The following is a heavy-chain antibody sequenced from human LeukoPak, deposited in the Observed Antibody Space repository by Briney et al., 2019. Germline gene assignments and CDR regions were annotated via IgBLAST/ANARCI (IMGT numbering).Heavy chain of an antibody. Sequence: SETLSLTCSVSGASINSHYWTWIRQPAGKGLEWIGRIYISGSTNYSPSLKSRVTMSVDTSKNQFSLKLSSVTAADTAVYYCARAQNDYVWGSYRYEFYYFDYWGQGTLVTVSS. V-gene: IGHV4-4*07. CDR1: GASINSHY. CDR2: IYISGST. D-gene: IGHD3-16*02. CDR3: ARAQNDYVWGSYRYEFYYFDY. J-gene: IGHJ4*02.